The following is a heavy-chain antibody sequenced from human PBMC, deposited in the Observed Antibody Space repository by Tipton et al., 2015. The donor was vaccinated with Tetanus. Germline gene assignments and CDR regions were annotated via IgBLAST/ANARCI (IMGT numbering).Heavy chain of an antibody. D-gene: IGHD1-1*01. CDR1: GFTFSSYW. Sequence: SLRLSCAASGFTFSSYWMSWVRQAPGKGLEWVANIKQDGSEKYYVDSVKGRFTISRDNSKNTLYLQMNSLRAEDTAVYYCARDRVNEYYDYWGQGTLVTVSS. V-gene: IGHV3-7*01. CDR3: ARDRVNEYYDY. J-gene: IGHJ4*02. CDR2: IKQDGSEK.